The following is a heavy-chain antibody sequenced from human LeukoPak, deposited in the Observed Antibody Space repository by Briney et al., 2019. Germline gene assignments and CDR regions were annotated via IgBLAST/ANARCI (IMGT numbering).Heavy chain of an antibody. CDR3: ARGLWFGDENPPYFDY. D-gene: IGHD3-10*01. J-gene: IGHJ4*02. CDR2: IYYSGST. CDR1: GGSISSSSYY. Sequence: SETLSLTCTVSGGSISSSSYYWGWIRQPPGKGLEWIGSIYYSGSTYYNPSLKSRVTISVDTSRNQFSLKLSSVTAADTAVYYCARGLWFGDENPPYFDYWGQGILVTVSS. V-gene: IGHV4-39*07.